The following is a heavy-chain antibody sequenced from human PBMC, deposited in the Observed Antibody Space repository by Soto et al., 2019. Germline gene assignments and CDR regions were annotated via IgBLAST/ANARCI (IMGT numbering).Heavy chain of an antibody. Sequence: QVQLVQSGTEVKKPGASVKVSCKASGYTFTSYAISWVRQAPGQGLEWMEWINPYNGNTNYAQKLQGRVTLTTDTSTSTAYMGLRRLRSDDTAVYYCARDTAMALPDAWGQGTLVTVSS. D-gene: IGHD5-18*01. J-gene: IGHJ4*02. V-gene: IGHV1-18*01. CDR2: INPYNGNT. CDR3: ARDTAMALPDA. CDR1: GYTFTSYA.